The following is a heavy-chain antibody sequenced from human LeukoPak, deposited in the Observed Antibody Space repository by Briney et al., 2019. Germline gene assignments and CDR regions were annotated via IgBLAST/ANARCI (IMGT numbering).Heavy chain of an antibody. CDR2: VNPNSGGT. CDR1: GYTFTDYY. CDR3: ATVGWLQGAFDI. D-gene: IGHD5-24*01. J-gene: IGHJ3*02. Sequence: ASVKVSCKASGYTFTDYYIHWVRQAPGQGLEWMGWVNPNSGGTNYAQKFQGRVAMTRDTSISTAYMELSRLRSDDTAVYYCATVGWLQGAFDIWGQGTMVTVSS. V-gene: IGHV1-2*02.